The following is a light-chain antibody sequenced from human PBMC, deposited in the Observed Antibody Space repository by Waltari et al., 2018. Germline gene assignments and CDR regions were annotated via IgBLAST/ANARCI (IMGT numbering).Light chain of an antibody. J-gene: IGKJ1*01. CDR2: GSS. CDR1: QSLTNY. V-gene: IGKV1-39*01. Sequence: DIQMTQSPPSLSASAGDRVTITCRASQSLTNYLSLYQQKPRKAPKLLIYGSSTLQSGVPSRFYGGGSATDFTLTISSLQPEDFATYFCQKYNSPPGTFGQGTKVEIK. CDR3: QKYNSPPGT.